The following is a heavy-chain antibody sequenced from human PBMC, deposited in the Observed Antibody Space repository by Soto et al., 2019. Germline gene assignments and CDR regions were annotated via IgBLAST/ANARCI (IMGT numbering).Heavy chain of an antibody. D-gene: IGHD2-21*01. CDR3: FFFQAEDGIRDL. V-gene: IGHV4-39*01. Sequence: PGKGLEWIGSIYYSGSTYYNPSLKSRVTISVDTSKNQFSLKLSSVTDEDTAVYYCFFFQAEDGIRDL. J-gene: IGHJ2*01. CDR2: IYYSGST.